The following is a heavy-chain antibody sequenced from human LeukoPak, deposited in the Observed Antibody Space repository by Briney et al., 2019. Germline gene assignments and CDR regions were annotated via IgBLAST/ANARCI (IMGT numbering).Heavy chain of an antibody. CDR1: GFTFSSYA. Sequence: PGGSLRLSCAASGFTFSSYAMSWVRQAPGKGLEWVSAISGSGGSTYYADSVKGRFTISRDNSKNTLYLQMNSLRAEDTAVYYCAKDRGITMIVGPEGEYFQHWGQGTLVTVSS. V-gene: IGHV3-23*01. D-gene: IGHD3-22*01. CDR3: AKDRGITMIVGPEGEYFQH. CDR2: ISGSGGST. J-gene: IGHJ1*01.